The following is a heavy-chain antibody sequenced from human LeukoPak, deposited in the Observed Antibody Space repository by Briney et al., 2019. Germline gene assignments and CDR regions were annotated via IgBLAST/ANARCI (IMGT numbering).Heavy chain of an antibody. J-gene: IGHJ4*02. CDR1: GFTFSSYA. V-gene: IGHV3-23*01. D-gene: IGHD6-13*01. CDR2: ISGSGDST. CDR3: AKSPRSENGYSFDY. Sequence: GGSLRLSCAASGFTFSSYARGWVRQAPGKGLEWVSAISGSGDSTHNADSVKGRFTITRDNSKNTPYLQMNSLRAEDTAVYYCAKSPRSENGYSFDYWGQGTLVTVSS.